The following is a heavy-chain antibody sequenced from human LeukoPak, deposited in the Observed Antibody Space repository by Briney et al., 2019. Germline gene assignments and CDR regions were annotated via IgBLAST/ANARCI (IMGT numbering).Heavy chain of an antibody. D-gene: IGHD3-22*01. CDR3: AAARITMIVVVHPNWFDP. CDR2: FDPEDGET. Sequence: ASVKVSCKVSRYTLTELSMHWVRQAPGKGLEWMGGFDPEDGETIYAQKFQGRVTMTEDTSTDTAYMELSSLRSEDTAVYYCAAARITMIVVVHPNWFDPWGQGTLVTVSS. J-gene: IGHJ5*02. CDR1: RYTLTELS. V-gene: IGHV1-24*01.